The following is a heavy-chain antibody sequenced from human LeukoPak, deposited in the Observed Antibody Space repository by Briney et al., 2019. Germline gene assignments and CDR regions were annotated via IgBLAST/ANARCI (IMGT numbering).Heavy chain of an antibody. CDR1: GSTFDDYA. J-gene: IGHJ6*03. Sequence: GWSLRLSCAASGSTFDDYAMDWVHQAPGKGLEWVSLISGDGGSTYYADSVKGRFTISRDNSKNSLYLQMNSLRTEDTALYYCAKDNYDFWSPRYYYYYMDVWGKGTTVTVSS. D-gene: IGHD3-3*01. CDR3: AKDNYDFWSPRYYYYYMDV. V-gene: IGHV3-43*02. CDR2: ISGDGGST.